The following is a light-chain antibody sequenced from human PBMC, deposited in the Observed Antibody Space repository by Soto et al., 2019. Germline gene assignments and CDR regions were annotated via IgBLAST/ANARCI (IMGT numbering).Light chain of an antibody. Sequence: DIQMNQYPSTLSAAVGDKVTITCRASQSISNWLAWYQQKPGKAPKLLIYQASSLESGVPSRFSGSGSGRECILTISNLQPVDFARCACRQYNMTFGEGTNVEIK. V-gene: IGKV1-5*03. CDR1: QSISNW. J-gene: IGKJ1*01. CDR2: QAS. CDR3: RQYNMT.